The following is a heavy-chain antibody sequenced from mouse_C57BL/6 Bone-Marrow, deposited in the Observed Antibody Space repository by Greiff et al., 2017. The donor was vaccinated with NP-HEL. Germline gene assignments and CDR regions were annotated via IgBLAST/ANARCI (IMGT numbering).Heavy chain of an antibody. V-gene: IGHV1-50*01. J-gene: IGHJ2*01. CDR3: ARGAYYYGSSYVVYFDY. D-gene: IGHD1-1*01. CDR1: GYTFTSYW. CDR2: IDPSDSYT. Sequence: VQLQQPGASVKLSCKASGYTFTSYWMQWVKQRPGQGLEWIGEIDPSDSYTNYNQKFKGKATLTVDPSSSTAYMQLISLTSEDSAVYYCARGAYYYGSSYVVYFDYWGQGTTLTVSS.